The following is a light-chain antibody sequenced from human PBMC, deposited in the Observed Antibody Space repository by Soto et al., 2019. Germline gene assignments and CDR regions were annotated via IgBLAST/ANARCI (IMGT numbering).Light chain of an antibody. CDR1: QSVSNN. Sequence: EIVMTQSPATLSVSPGERATLSCRSSQSVSNNLAWYQKKPGQAARLLVYDASTRATGIPARFSGSGSGTEFTLTISSLESGDFAVYYCQQYKRWPPITFGQGTRLEIK. CDR2: DAS. V-gene: IGKV3D-15*01. J-gene: IGKJ5*01. CDR3: QQYKRWPPIT.